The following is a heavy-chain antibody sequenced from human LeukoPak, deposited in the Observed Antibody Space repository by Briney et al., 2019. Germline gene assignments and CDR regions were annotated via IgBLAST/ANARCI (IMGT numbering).Heavy chain of an antibody. CDR1: GGSISSYY. D-gene: IGHD2-15*01. CDR2: IYYSGRT. CDR3: AVAAGYSSGGSCYYYYYYYMDV. Sequence: SETLSLTCTVSGGSISSYYWSWIRQPPGKGLEWIGYIYYSGRTNYNLSLESRVIISVDTSKDQYFLKLISVTAADAAVDYCAVAAGYSSGGSCYYYYYYYMDVWGKGTTVTVSS. J-gene: IGHJ6*03. V-gene: IGHV4-59*01.